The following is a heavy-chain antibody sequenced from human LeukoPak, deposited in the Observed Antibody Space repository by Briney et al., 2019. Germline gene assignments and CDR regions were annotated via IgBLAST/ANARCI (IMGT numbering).Heavy chain of an antibody. J-gene: IGHJ6*03. CDR2: IHYTGIT. Sequence: SETLSLTCTVSHGSVSGDYWSWVRQPPGKGLEWIGYIHYTGITNYNPSLRSRGTISVDLSKNQFSLRLTSVTAADTAIYYCAKLSRVRYFDSSIAYYYHSMDVWGRGTTVTVSS. CDR1: HGSVSGDY. CDR3: AKLSRVRYFDSSIAYYYHSMDV. V-gene: IGHV4-59*08. D-gene: IGHD3-9*01.